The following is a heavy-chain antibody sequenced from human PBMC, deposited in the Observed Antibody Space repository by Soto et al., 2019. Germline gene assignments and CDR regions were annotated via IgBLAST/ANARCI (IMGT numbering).Heavy chain of an antibody. CDR1: GYNFTSYG. J-gene: IGHJ6*03. Sequence: GESLKISCKGSGYNFTSYGIGWVRQMTGKGLEWMGIIYPGDSDTRYSPSFQGQVTISADKSISTAYLQWSSLKASDTAMYYCARLTVTTYGSGRSTTTDMDVWGKGTTVTVSS. D-gene: IGHD3-10*01. CDR3: ARLTVTTYGSGRSTTTDMDV. V-gene: IGHV5-51*01. CDR2: IYPGDSDT.